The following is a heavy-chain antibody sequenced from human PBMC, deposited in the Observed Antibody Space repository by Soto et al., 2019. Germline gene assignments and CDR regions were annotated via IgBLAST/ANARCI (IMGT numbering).Heavy chain of an antibody. CDR1: GDSISGSPYF. CDR3: ARLQAAVPHY. CDR2: IFYDGYT. Sequence: QVQLQESGPGLVMPSETLSLTCTVSGDSISGSPYFWGWIRQPPGKRLEWIGSIFYDGYTVYTPSLXXRATISVDTSKNQFSLKLTSVAAADTAIYFCARLQAAVPHYWGQGILVTVSS. J-gene: IGHJ4*02. D-gene: IGHD6-13*01. V-gene: IGHV4-39*01.